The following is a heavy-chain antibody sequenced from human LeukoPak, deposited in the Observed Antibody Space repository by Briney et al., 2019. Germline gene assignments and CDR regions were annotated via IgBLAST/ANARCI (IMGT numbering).Heavy chain of an antibody. CDR1: GGSISSYY. CDR2: IYSSGST. D-gene: IGHD3-22*01. Sequence: SETLSLTCSVSGGSISSYYWSWIRQPPGKGLEWMGYIYSSGSTNYNPSLKSRVTISVDTSKKQFSLKPSSVTAADTAVYYCARHYFDSSGSYSFDYWGQGALVTVSS. V-gene: IGHV4-59*08. J-gene: IGHJ4*02. CDR3: ARHYFDSSGSYSFDY.